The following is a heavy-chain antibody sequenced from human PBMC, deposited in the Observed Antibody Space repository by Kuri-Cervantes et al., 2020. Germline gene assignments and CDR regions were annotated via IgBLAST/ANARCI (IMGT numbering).Heavy chain of an antibody. V-gene: IGHV3-30-3*01. CDR3: ATGEWLSAVGAFDY. J-gene: IGHJ4*02. D-gene: IGHD3-3*01. CDR2: ISYDGSSK. Sequence: GESLKISCAASGFTFSDYYMSWIRQAPGKGLEWVAVISYDGSSKYDADSVKGRFTISRDNSKNTLYLQMNSLRAEDTAVYYCATGEWLSAVGAFDYWGQGTLVTVSS. CDR1: GFTFSDYY.